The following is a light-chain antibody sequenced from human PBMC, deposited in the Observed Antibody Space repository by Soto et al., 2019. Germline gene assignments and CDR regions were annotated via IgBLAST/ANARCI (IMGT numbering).Light chain of an antibody. CDR1: QIISSW. CDR2: DAS. V-gene: IGKV1-5*01. J-gene: IGKJ2*01. Sequence: DIQMTQSPSTLSASAGDRVTITCRASQIISSWLAGYQQKPGKAPKLLIYDASTLQSGVPSRFSGSGSGTEFTLTISSLQPADFATYCCQHYNSFPFTFGQGTELETK. CDR3: QHYNSFPFT.